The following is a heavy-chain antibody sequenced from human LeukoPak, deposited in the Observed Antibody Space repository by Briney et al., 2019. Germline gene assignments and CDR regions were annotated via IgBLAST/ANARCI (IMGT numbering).Heavy chain of an antibody. V-gene: IGHV4-34*01. CDR2: INHSGST. CDR3: ARGLSAGGLWFGELPDYFEY. CDR1: GGSFSDYY. Sequence: SETLSLTCAVYGGSFSDYYWSWIRQPPGKGLEWMGEINHSGSTNYNPSLKSRVTISVDTSKNQFSLKPSSVTAADTAVYYCARGLSAGGLWFGELPDYFEYWGQGSLVTVSS. J-gene: IGHJ4*02. D-gene: IGHD3-10*01.